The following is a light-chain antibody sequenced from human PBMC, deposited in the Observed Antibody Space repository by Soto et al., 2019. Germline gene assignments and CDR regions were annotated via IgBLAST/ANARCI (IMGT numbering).Light chain of an antibody. CDR2: GAS. CDR1: QSVSGN. CDR3: QQYNNWPPMT. V-gene: IGKV3-15*01. Sequence: EIVMTQSPATLSVSPGERATLSCRASQSVSGNLAWYQQKPGQAPRLLIYGASTRATGIPARFSGSGSGTAFTLPISSLQSEDFAVYYCQQYNNWPPMTFGPGTNVDIK. J-gene: IGKJ3*01.